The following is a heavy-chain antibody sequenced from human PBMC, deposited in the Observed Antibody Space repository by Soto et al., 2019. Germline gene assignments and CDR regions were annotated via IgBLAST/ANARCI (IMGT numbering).Heavy chain of an antibody. CDR3: ARDSTSPDY. J-gene: IGHJ4*02. CDR1: VYSFISND. V-gene: IGHV1-8*02. Sequence: QVQLVQSGAEVKKPGASVKVSCKASVYSFISNDITWVRQATGQGLEWMGWMNANSGITEYAQKFLGRVTMTRNTSISTAYMELTSLRSEDTAVYYCARDSTSPDYWGQGTLVTVSS. D-gene: IGHD2-2*01. CDR2: MNANSGIT.